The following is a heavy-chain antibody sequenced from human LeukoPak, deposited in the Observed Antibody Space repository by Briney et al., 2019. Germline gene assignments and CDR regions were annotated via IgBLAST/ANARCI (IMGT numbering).Heavy chain of an antibody. J-gene: IGHJ4*02. Sequence: SETLSLTCSVSGGSISSLYWSWIRQPAGKGLEWIGRIYTSGNTNYNPSLKSRVTMSVDTSKNQFSLKLSYVTAADTAVYYCAREYFHDGTGYSVFFDYWGQGTLVTVSS. D-gene: IGHD3-22*01. CDR3: AREYFHDGTGYSVFFDY. CDR1: GGSISSLY. CDR2: IYTSGNT. V-gene: IGHV4-4*07.